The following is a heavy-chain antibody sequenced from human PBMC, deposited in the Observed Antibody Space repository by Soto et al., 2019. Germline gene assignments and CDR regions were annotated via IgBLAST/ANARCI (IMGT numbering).Heavy chain of an antibody. Sequence: QVHLIQSGAEVKKPGSSVKVSCKAAGGTFNTYTLFWVRQAPGNGLAWMGRIIPMLPVTNSAQKFQGRLTLTAHKSTGTAFMELTSLTSDDTAVYYCSIGSWSAEAFDVWGKGKMVTVSS. D-gene: IGHD6-19*01. CDR3: SIGSWSAEAFDV. V-gene: IGHV1-69*02. CDR1: GGTFNTYT. J-gene: IGHJ3*01. CDR2: IIPMLPVT.